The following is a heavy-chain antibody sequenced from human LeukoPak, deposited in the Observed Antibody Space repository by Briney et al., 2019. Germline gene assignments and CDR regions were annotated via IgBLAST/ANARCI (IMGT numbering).Heavy chain of an antibody. V-gene: IGHV3-30*18. Sequence: GGSLRLSCAASGFTFSNYGMHWVRQAPGKGLEWVSVIAYAGSKEYYAEFVKGRFTISRDNSKNTLYLQVYSLRAEDTAVYFCAKDQGIAVAGTDDAFDIWGQGTRVTVSS. J-gene: IGHJ3*02. D-gene: IGHD6-19*01. CDR2: IAYAGSKE. CDR3: AKDQGIAVAGTDDAFDI. CDR1: GFTFSNYG.